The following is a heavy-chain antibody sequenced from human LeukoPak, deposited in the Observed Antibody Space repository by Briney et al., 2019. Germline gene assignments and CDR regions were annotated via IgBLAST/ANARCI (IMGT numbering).Heavy chain of an antibody. J-gene: IGHJ6*03. CDR3: ARLGIVGARDYYMDV. CDR1: GFTFSSYS. Sequence: PGGSLRLSCAASGFTFSSYSMNWVRQAPGKGLEWVSSISSGSSYIYYADSMKGRFTISRDNAKNSLYLQMNSLRAEDTAVYYCARLGIVGARDYYMDVWGKGTTVTVSS. D-gene: IGHD1-26*01. V-gene: IGHV3-21*01. CDR2: ISSGSSYI.